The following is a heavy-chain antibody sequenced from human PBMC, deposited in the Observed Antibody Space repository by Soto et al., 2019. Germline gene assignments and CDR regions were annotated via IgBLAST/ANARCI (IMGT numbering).Heavy chain of an antibody. CDR2: IYHSGST. CDR3: ASLAYYDILTGYHNWFDP. CDR1: GGSISSGGYS. Sequence: PSETLSLTCTVSGGSISSGGYSWSWIRQPPGKGLEWIGYIYHSGSTYYNPSLKSRVTISVDKSKNQFSLKLSSVTAADTAVYYCASLAYYDILTGYHNWFDPWGQGTLVTVSS. J-gene: IGHJ5*02. D-gene: IGHD3-9*01. V-gene: IGHV4-30-2*01.